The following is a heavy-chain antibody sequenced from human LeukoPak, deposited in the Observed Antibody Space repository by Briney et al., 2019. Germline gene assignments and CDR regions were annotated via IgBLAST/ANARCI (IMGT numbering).Heavy chain of an antibody. Sequence: SVKVSCKASGGTFSSYAISWVRQAPGQGLEWMGGIIPIFGTANYAQKFQGRVTITTDESTNTAYMELSSLRSEDTAVYYCATSTTTGIYWYFDLWGRGTLVTVSS. V-gene: IGHV1-69*05. CDR2: IIPIFGTA. CDR3: ATSTTTGIYWYFDL. D-gene: IGHD1-1*01. CDR1: GGTFSSYA. J-gene: IGHJ2*01.